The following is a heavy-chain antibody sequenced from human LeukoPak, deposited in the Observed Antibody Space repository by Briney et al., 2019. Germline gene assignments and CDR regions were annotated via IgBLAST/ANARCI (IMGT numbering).Heavy chain of an antibody. V-gene: IGHV4-59*12. CDR1: GGSISSYY. D-gene: IGHD3-16*01. CDR2: IHSSGST. Sequence: SETLSLTCTVSGGSISSYYWSWIRQPPGKGLEWIGYIHSSGSTHYNPSLKSRVTISVDTSKNQFSLKLSSVTAADTAVYYCARGKVGYDYVWGITQGSTTRYFDYWGQGTLVTVSS. CDR3: ARGKVGYDYVWGITQGSTTRYFDY. J-gene: IGHJ4*02.